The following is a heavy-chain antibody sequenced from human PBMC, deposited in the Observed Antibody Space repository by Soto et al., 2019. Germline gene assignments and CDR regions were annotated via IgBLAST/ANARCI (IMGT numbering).Heavy chain of an antibody. CDR2: INPDGSGE. Sequence: GGSLRLSCAASGFRFEIYWMGWVRQAPGKGMEWVANINPDGSGEYYLDSVKCRFTISRDNAKNSVYLQMNSLVGDDTAVYYCARANWFFDYRGQGTPVNVSS. V-gene: IGHV3-7*01. D-gene: IGHD3-10*01. CDR3: ARANWFFDY. CDR1: GFRFEIYW. J-gene: IGHJ4*02.